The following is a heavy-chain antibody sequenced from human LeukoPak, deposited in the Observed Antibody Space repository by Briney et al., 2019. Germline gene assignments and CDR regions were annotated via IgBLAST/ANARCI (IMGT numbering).Heavy chain of an antibody. CDR3: AREGDFNLRRGYYYWYMDV. Sequence: PGGSLRLSCAVSGFIFDAYGMSWVRQAPGKGLEWVSGINWSGDSTSYAESVKGRFTISRDNAENSLYLQMNSLRAEDTALYYCAREGDFNLRRGYYYWYMDVWGKGTTVTVSS. V-gene: IGHV3-20*04. CDR1: GFIFDAYG. J-gene: IGHJ6*03. D-gene: IGHD3-16*01. CDR2: INWSGDST.